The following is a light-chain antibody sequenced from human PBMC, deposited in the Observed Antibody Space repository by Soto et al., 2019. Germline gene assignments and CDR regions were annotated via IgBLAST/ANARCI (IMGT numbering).Light chain of an antibody. CDR3: GSYGGRNNLI. J-gene: IGLJ2*01. Sequence: QSVLTQPPSASGSPGQSVTISCTGTSSDIGGYNSVSWYQQHPGKAPKLMISEVSKRPSGVPDRFSGSKSGNTASLTVSGLQAEDEADYYCGSYGGRNNLIFGGGIKLTVL. CDR1: SSDIGGYNS. V-gene: IGLV2-8*01. CDR2: EVS.